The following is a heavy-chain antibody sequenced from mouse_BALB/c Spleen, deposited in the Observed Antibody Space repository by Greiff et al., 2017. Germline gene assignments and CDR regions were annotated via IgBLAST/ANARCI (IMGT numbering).Heavy chain of an antibody. CDR3: ARNSDYDGAWFAY. J-gene: IGHJ3*01. V-gene: IGHV2-6-4*01. CDR1: GFSLSRYS. D-gene: IGHD2-4*01. CDR2: IWGGGST. Sequence: VKLMESGPGLVAPSQSLSITCTVSGFSLSRYSVHWVRQPPGKGLEWLGMIWGGGSTDYNSALKSRLSISKDNSKSQVFLKMNSLQTDDTAMYYCARNSDYDGAWFAYWGQGTLVTVSA.